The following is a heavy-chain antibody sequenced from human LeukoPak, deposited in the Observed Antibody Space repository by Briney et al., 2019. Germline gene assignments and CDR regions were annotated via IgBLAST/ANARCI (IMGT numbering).Heavy chain of an antibody. CDR3: AKDAGRIVGATLGYYFDY. J-gene: IGHJ4*02. D-gene: IGHD1-26*01. CDR2: ISYDGSNK. V-gene: IGHV3-30*18. CDR1: GFTFSSYG. Sequence: PGGSLRLSCAASGFTFSSYGMHWVRQAPGKGLERVAVISYDGSNKYYADSVKGRFTISRDNSKNTLYLQMNSLRAEDTAVYYCAKDAGRIVGATLGYYFDYWGQGTLVTVSS.